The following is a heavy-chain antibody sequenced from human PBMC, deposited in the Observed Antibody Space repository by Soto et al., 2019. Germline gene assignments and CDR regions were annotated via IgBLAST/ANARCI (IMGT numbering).Heavy chain of an antibody. V-gene: IGHV3-33*01. Sequence: QVQLVESGGGVVQPGRSLRLSCAASGFTFSSYGMHWVHQAPGKGLEWVAVIWYDGSNKYYADSVKGRFTISRDNSKNTLYLQMNSLRAEDTAVYYCARAFSTRVKENWFDLWGQGTLVTVSS. CDR3: ARAFSTRVKENWFDL. J-gene: IGHJ5*02. D-gene: IGHD4-17*01. CDR1: GFTFSSYG. CDR2: IWYDGSNK.